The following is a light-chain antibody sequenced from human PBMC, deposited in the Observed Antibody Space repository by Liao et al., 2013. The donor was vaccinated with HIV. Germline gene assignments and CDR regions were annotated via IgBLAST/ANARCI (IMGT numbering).Light chain of an antibody. J-gene: IGLJ1*01. CDR3: QAWDSNTLYV. Sequence: SYDLTQPPSVSVSPGQTASITCSGDELGDRFACWYQQRAGQSPVLVIYQDTKRPSGIPERFSGSNSGNTATLTISGTQAMDEADYYCQAWDSNTLYVFGTGTKVTVL. V-gene: IGLV3-1*01. CDR1: ELGDRF. CDR2: QDT.